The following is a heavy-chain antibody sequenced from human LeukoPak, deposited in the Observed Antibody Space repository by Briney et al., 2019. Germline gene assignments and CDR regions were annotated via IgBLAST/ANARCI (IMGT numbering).Heavy chain of an antibody. CDR1: GGSFSGYY. J-gene: IGHJ6*03. CDR3: ARGFYRPLRIVDFWSGYQRPNYYYYYMDV. Sequence: SETLSLTCAVYGGSFSGYYRSWIRQPPGKGLEWIGEINHSGSTNYNPSLKSRVTISVDTSKNQFSLKLSSVTAADTAVYYCARGFYRPLRIVDFWSGYQRPNYYYYYMDVWGKGTTVTVSS. D-gene: IGHD3-3*01. V-gene: IGHV4-34*01. CDR2: INHSGST.